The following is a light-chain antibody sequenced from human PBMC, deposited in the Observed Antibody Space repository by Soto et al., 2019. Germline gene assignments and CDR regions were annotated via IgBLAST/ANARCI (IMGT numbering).Light chain of an antibody. CDR2: GAS. Sequence: EIVMTQSPATLSVSPGERATLSCRASQSVSSNLAWYQQKPGQAPRLLIYGASTRATGIPARFSGSASGTTVILSGSCLQSADFAVYYCEESNYWCAACTFGQGSTLESK. V-gene: IGKV3-15*01. CDR1: QSVSSN. CDR3: EESNYWCAACT. J-gene: IGKJ2*02.